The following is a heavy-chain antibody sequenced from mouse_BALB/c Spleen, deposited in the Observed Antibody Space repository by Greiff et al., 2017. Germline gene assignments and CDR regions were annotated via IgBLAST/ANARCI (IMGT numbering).Heavy chain of an antibody. CDR3: ARGGPTATGAY. D-gene: IGHD1-2*01. V-gene: IGHV5-6-5*01. Sequence: EVMLVESGGGLVKPGGSLKLSCAASGFTFSSYAMSWVRQTPEKRLEWVASISSGGSTYYPDSVKGRFTISRDNARNILYLQMSSLRSEDTAMYYCARGGPTATGAYWGQGTLVTVSA. CDR2: ISSGGST. CDR1: GFTFSSYA. J-gene: IGHJ3*01.